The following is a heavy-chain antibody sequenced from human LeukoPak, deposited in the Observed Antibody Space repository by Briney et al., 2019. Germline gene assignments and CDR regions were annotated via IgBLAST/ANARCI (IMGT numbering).Heavy chain of an antibody. J-gene: IGHJ4*02. D-gene: IGHD1-26*01. CDR3: AKDSPVATR. CDR2: ITDSGDGK. V-gene: IGHV3-23*01. Sequence: QTGGSLRLSCAASGFTFSSSAMSWVRQAPGKGLAWVSSITDSGDGKYYADSVKGRFTISRDNSKNTLYLQMNSLRAEDTAVYYCAKDSPVATRWGQGTLVTVSS. CDR1: GFTFSSSA.